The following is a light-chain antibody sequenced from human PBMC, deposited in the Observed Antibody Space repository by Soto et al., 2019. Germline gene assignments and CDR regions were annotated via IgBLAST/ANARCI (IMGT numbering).Light chain of an antibody. CDR3: SSYTGSSTPV. V-gene: IGLV2-14*01. CDR2: EVS. J-gene: IGLJ3*02. Sequence: QSVLTQPASVSGSPGQSITISCTGTSSDVGGYNYVSWYQHHPGKAPKLMIYEVSNRPSGVSNRFSGSKSGNTASLTISGLQADDEADYYCSSYTGSSTPVFGGGTKLTVL. CDR1: SSDVGGYNY.